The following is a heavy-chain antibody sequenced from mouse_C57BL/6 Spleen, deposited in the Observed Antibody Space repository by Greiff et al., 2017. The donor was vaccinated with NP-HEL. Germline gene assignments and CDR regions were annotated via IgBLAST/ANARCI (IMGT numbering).Heavy chain of an antibody. D-gene: IGHD2-4*01. J-gene: IGHJ1*03. CDR1: GFTFSDYY. CDR3: ARAGYDYDYWYFDV. Sequence: LKESEGGLVQPGSSMKLSCTASGFTFSDYYMAWVRQVPEKGLEWVANINYDGSSTYYLDSLKSRFIISRDNAKNILYLQMSSLKSEDTATYYCARAGYDYDYWYFDVWGTGTTVTVSS. CDR2: INYDGSST. V-gene: IGHV5-16*01.